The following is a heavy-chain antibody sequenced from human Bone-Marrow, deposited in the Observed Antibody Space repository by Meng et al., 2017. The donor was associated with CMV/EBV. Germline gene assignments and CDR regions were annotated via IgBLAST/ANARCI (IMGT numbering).Heavy chain of an antibody. CDR2: IKQDGSEK. V-gene: IGHV3-7*01. J-gene: IGHJ4*02. Sequence: GRSLRLSCVASGFTFNTYWMSWVRQAPGKGLEWVANIKQDGSEKYYVGSVKGRFTISRDNAKNSLYLQMNSLRAEDTAVYYCARDPRVKSYVVVPAASDYWGQGTMVTVSS. CDR3: ARDPRVKSYVVVPAASDY. D-gene: IGHD2-2*01. CDR1: GFTFNTYW.